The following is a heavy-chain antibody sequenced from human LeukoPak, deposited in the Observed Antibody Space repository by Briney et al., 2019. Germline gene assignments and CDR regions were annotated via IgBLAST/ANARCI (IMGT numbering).Heavy chain of an antibody. CDR2: IYHSGST. V-gene: IGHV4-30-2*01. CDR1: GGSISSGGYY. J-gene: IGHJ6*03. Sequence: PSQTLSLTCTVSGGSISSGGYYWSWIRQPPGKGLEWIGYIYHSGSTYYNPSLKSRVTISVDRSKNQFSLKLSSVTAADTAVYFCAIVSSMLDFSLDVWGKGATVIVAS. CDR3: AIVSSMLDFSLDV. D-gene: IGHD3-10*02.